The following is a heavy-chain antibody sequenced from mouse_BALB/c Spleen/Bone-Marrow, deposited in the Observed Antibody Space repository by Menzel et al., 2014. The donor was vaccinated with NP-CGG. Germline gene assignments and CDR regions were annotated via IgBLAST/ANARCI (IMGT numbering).Heavy chain of an antibody. CDR3: ARAYYGNYPYVMDY. CDR1: GFNIKDTY. Sequence: VQLQQSGAELVKPGASVKLSCTASGFNIKDTYIHWVNRRPEQGLEWIGRIDPANGFAKYDPKFQGKATITADTSSNTAYLHLSSPTSEDTAVYYCARAYYGNYPYVMDYWGQGTSVTVSS. J-gene: IGHJ4*01. CDR2: IDPANGFA. D-gene: IGHD2-10*01. V-gene: IGHV14-3*02.